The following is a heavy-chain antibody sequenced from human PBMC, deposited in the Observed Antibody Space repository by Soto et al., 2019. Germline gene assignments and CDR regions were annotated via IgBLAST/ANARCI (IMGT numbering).Heavy chain of an antibody. J-gene: IGHJ6*02. D-gene: IGHD6-6*01. CDR1: GYTFTSYA. CDR3: ARGHDRSSPEWYYGMDV. V-gene: IGHV1-3*01. CDR2: INAGNGNT. Sequence: QVQLVQSGAEVKKPGASVKVSCKASGYTFTSYAMHWVRQAPGQRLEWMGWINAGNGNTKYSQKFQGRVTITSDTSACTAYMELSSLRSEGTAVYYCARGHDRSSPEWYYGMDVWGQGTTVTVSS.